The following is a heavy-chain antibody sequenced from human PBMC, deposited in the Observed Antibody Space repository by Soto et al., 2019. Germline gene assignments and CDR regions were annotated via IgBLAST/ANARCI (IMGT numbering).Heavy chain of an antibody. CDR1: GDTFSSYT. V-gene: IGHV1-69*08. J-gene: IGHJ3*02. CDR3: AAGGHGAFDI. CDR2: IIPILDTA. Sequence: QVQLVQSGAEVKKPGSSVKVSCKASGDTFSSYTISWVRQAPGQGLEWTGRIIPILDTANYAQKFQGRVTITADKSTSTAYMELSSLRSEDTAVYYCAAGGHGAFDIWGQGTMVTVSS. D-gene: IGHD1-26*01.